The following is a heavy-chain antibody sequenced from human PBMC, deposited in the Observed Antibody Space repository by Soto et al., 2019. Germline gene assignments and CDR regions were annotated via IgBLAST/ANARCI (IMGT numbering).Heavy chain of an antibody. CDR1: GVSVSSGDYY. J-gene: IGHJ6*02. Sequence: QVQLQESGPGLVKPSQTLSLSCNVYGVSVSSGDYYWSWIRQHAGGGLEWIGYIDRSGSTYYKPSLRGRVIISVDTSTNQIYRRLLSVTAADTAMYYCARDSGGNSENYYGLDVWGHGTTVTVSS. CDR3: ARDSGGNSENYYGLDV. V-gene: IGHV4-31*03. CDR2: IDRSGST. D-gene: IGHD1-1*01.